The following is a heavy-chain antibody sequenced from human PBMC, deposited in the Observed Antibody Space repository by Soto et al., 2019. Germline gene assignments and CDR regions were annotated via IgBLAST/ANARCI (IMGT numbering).Heavy chain of an antibody. Sequence: QVQLVQSGTEVKKPGASVTVSCKSSGYTFTAFYLHWLRQAPGQGLEWVGWINPKTGDTKSAQKFQGRVSMSRDTSVSAAYTDLTSLTSGDNAMYCCATGTNGTTGWYHPWGQGTRVTVSS. J-gene: IGHJ5*02. CDR3: ATGTNGTTGWYHP. CDR2: INPKTGDT. CDR1: GYTFTAFY. V-gene: IGHV1-2*02. D-gene: IGHD1-1*01.